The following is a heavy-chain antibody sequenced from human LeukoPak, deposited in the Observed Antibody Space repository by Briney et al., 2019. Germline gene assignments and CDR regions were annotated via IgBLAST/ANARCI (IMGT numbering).Heavy chain of an antibody. CDR1: GGSFSGYY. V-gene: IGHV4-34*01. J-gene: IGHJ5*02. CDR2: INHSGST. Sequence: PSETLSLTCAVYGGSFSGYYWSWIRQPPGKGLEWIGEINHSGSTNYNPSLKSRVTISVDTSKNQSSLKLSSVTAADTAVYYCARGRGRYCSSTSCYSGWFDPWGQGTLVTVSS. CDR3: ARGRGRYCSSTSCYSGWFDP. D-gene: IGHD2-2*01.